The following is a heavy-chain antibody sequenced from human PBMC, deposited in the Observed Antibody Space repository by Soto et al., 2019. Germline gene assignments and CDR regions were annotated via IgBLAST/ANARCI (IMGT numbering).Heavy chain of an antibody. CDR2: IYKSATT. J-gene: IGHJ5*01. Sequence: SETLSLTCSVSGDSISTVDYFWAWIRQPPGQSLEYIGYIYKSATTYYNPSFESRVAISLDTSKSQFSLNVTSVTAADTAVYFCARGRYCLTGRCFPNWFDSWGQGTLVTVYS. CDR1: GDSISTVDYF. CDR3: ARGRYCLTGRCFPNWFDS. V-gene: IGHV4-30-4*01. D-gene: IGHD2-15*01.